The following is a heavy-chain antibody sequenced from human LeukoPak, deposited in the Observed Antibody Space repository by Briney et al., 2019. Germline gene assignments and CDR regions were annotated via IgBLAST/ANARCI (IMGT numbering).Heavy chain of an antibody. J-gene: IGHJ5*02. CDR2: IYHSGST. CDR3: ARDLDYYDSSGYYFRWFDP. Sequence: SQTLSLTCAVSGGSISSGGYSWSWIRQPPGKGLEWIGYIYHSGSTYYNPSLKSRVTISVDTSKNQFSLKLSSVTAADTAVYYCARDLDYYDSSGYYFRWFDPWGQGTLVTVSS. D-gene: IGHD3-22*01. V-gene: IGHV4-30-2*01. CDR1: GGSISSGGYS.